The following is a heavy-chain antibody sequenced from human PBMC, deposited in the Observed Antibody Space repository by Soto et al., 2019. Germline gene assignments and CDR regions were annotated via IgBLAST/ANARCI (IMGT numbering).Heavy chain of an antibody. CDR1: GGSFSGYY. CDR2: INHSGST. Sequence: SETLSLTCAVYGGSFSGYYWSWIRQPPGKGLEWIGEINHSGSTNYNPSLKSRVTISVDTSKNQFSLKLSSVTATDTAVYYCARSSHVTIFGVVTNYYYYGMDVWGQGTTVTVSS. J-gene: IGHJ6*02. CDR3: ARSSHVTIFGVVTNYYYYGMDV. D-gene: IGHD3-3*01. V-gene: IGHV4-34*01.